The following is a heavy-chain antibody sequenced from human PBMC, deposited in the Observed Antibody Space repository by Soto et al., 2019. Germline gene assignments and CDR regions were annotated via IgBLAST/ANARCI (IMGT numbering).Heavy chain of an antibody. CDR3: SRALSNRWYQHLEY. D-gene: IGHD6-19*01. CDR1: GYTFRNYW. CDR2: VYPGDSDT. Sequence: GESLKISCEGSGYTFRNYWIGWVRQMPGKGLVWMGIVYPGDSDTRYSPSFQCHVTISADKSISTAYLQWSSLRDSDTAIYYCSRALSNRWYQHLEYWGQGTMVTVSS. J-gene: IGHJ4*02. V-gene: IGHV5-51*01.